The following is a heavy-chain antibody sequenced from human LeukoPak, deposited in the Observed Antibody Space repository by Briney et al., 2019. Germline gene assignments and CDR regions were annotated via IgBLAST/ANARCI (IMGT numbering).Heavy chain of an antibody. CDR1: GFTFSSES. CDR3: ARVHSGYGPDYIDH. V-gene: IGHV3-21*06. Sequence: GGSLRLSCAASGFTFSSESMNWVRQAPGKGLEWVSSISSTSGFISYADSVKGRFTISRDNAKSSLYLQMNSLRAEDAALYYCARVHSGYGPDYIDHWGQGTPVTVSS. CDR2: ISSTSGFI. D-gene: IGHD5-12*01. J-gene: IGHJ4*02.